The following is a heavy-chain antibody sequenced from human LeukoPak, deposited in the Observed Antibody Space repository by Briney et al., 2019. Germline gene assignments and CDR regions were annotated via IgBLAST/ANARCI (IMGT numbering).Heavy chain of an antibody. V-gene: IGHV3-30*18. J-gene: IGHJ3*02. D-gene: IGHD3-10*01. Sequence: GGSLRLSCAASGFTFSSYGMHWVRQAPGKGLEWVAVISYDGSNKYYADSVKGRFTISRDNSKSTLYLQMNSLRAEDTAVYYCANALLYYYGSGSYFRVDAFDIWGQGTMVTVSS. CDR1: GFTFSSYG. CDR2: ISYDGSNK. CDR3: ANALLYYYGSGSYFRVDAFDI.